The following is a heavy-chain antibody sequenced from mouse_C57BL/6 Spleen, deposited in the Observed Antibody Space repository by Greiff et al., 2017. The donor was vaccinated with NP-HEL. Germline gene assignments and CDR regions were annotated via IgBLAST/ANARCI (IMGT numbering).Heavy chain of an antibody. Sequence: QVQLQQSGPGLVQPSQSLSITCTVSGFSLTSYGVHWVRQSPGKGLEWLGVIWSGGSTDYNAAFISRLSISKDNSKSQVFFKMNSLQADDTAIYYCARSHSFLYFDYWGQGTTLTVSS. J-gene: IGHJ2*01. CDR1: GFSLTSYG. CDR3: ARSHSFLYFDY. V-gene: IGHV2-2*01. D-gene: IGHD1-2*01. CDR2: IWSGGST.